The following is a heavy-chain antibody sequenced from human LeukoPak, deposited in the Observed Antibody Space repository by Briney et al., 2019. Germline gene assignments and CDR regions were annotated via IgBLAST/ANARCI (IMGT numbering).Heavy chain of an antibody. Sequence: GGSLRLSCAASGFTCSSYAMHWVRQAPGKGLEWVAVISYDGSNKYYADSVKGRFTISRGNSKNTLYLQMNSLRAEDTAVYYCARDRLSAEMATISAFDIWGQGTMVTVSS. J-gene: IGHJ3*02. CDR3: ARDRLSAEMATISAFDI. CDR2: ISYDGSNK. V-gene: IGHV3-30-3*01. CDR1: GFTCSSYA. D-gene: IGHD5-24*01.